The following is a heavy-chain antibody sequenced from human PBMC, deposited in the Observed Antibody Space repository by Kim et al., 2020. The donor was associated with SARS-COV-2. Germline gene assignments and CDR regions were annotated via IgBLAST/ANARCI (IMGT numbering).Heavy chain of an antibody. D-gene: IGHD4-4*01. Sequence: GGSLRLSCSASGFTFSSSWMTWVRQAPGKGLEWVGNINRDGSGQNYVGSLRGRFTISSDNTRTSLYLQMESLRAEDTAVYYCTTKNYWAQGTLVTFSS. CDR3: TTKNY. V-gene: IGHV3-7*01. J-gene: IGHJ4*02. CDR2: INRDGSGQ. CDR1: GFTFSSSW.